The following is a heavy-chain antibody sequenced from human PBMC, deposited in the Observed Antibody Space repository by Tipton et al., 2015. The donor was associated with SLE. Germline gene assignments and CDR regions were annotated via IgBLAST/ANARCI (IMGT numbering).Heavy chain of an antibody. CDR3: ARDHLDV. J-gene: IGHJ6*02. CDR1: GGSISSSSYY. Sequence: TLSLTCTVSGGSISSSSYYWGWIRQPPGKGVEWIGSIYYSGSTYYNPSLKSRVTISVDTSKNQFSLKLSSVTAADTAVYYCARDHLDVWGQGTTVTVSS. CDR2: IYYSGST. V-gene: IGHV4-39*07.